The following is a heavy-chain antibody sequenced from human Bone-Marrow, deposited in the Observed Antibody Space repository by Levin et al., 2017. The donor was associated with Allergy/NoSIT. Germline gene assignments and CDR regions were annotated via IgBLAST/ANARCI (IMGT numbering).Heavy chain of an antibody. CDR3: ARNTAPPDY. Sequence: KRGESLKISCEVSGFTFSNYYMIWIRQAPGKGLEWVSDISSSGSAIYYADSVKGRFTISRDNAKNSLYLQMNSLRVEDTAVYYCARNTAPPDYWGQGTLVTVSS. D-gene: IGHD5-18*01. J-gene: IGHJ4*02. CDR2: ISSSGSAI. CDR1: GFTFSNYY. V-gene: IGHV3-11*01.